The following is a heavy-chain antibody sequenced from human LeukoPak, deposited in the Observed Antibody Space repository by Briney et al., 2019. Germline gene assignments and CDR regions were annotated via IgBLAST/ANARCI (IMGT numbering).Heavy chain of an antibody. V-gene: IGHV3-43*02. D-gene: IGHD3-22*01. CDR1: GFTFDDYA. Sequence: PGGSLRLSCAASGFTFDDYAMHWVRQAPGKGLEWVSLISGDGVSTYYADSVKGRFTISRDNSKNSLYLQMNSLRTEDTALYYCAKDPAPDSSGYFEYFQHWGQGTLVTVSS. CDR3: AKDPAPDSSGYFEYFQH. J-gene: IGHJ1*01. CDR2: ISGDGVST.